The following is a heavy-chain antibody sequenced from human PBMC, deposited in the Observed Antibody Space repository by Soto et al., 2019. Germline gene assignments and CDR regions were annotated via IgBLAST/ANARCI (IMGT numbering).Heavy chain of an antibody. V-gene: IGHV1-3*01. Sequence: GASVKVSCKASGYTFTSYGIHWVRQAPGQRLEWMGWINAGNGNTKYSQKFQGRVTITRDTSARTAYTELRSLQSEDTAVYYCARSIAARLYYFYGMDVWGQGTTVTVSS. D-gene: IGHD6-6*01. J-gene: IGHJ6*02. CDR2: INAGNGNT. CDR1: GYTFTSYG. CDR3: ARSIAARLYYFYGMDV.